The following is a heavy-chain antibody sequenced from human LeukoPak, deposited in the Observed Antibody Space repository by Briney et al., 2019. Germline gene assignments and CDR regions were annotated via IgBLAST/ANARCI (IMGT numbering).Heavy chain of an antibody. Sequence: GGSLRLSCAASGFTFSNAWMSWVRQAPGKGLEWVGRIKSKTDGETTDYAAPVKGRFTISRDDSKNTLYVQMNGLKTEDTAVYYCTTIGYSYGHLWGQGTLVTVSS. CDR3: TTIGYSYGHL. J-gene: IGHJ5*02. V-gene: IGHV3-15*01. CDR1: GFTFSNAW. D-gene: IGHD5-18*01. CDR2: IKSKTDGETT.